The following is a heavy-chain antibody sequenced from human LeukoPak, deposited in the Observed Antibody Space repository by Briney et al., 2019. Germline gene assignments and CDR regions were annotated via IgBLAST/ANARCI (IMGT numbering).Heavy chain of an antibody. V-gene: IGHV3-74*01. Sequence: GWSLRLSCAASGFTFRSYWMHWVRQVPGKGLVWVSLINSDGTTSHADSVKGRFTISRDNAKNTLYLQMNSLRAEDTAVYYCARSAADAFDYCGQGTLVTVSS. CDR2: INSDGTT. J-gene: IGHJ4*02. CDR3: ARSAADAFDY. CDR1: GFTFRSYW.